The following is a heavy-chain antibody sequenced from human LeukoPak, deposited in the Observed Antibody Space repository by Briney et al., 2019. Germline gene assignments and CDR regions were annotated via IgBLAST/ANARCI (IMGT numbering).Heavy chain of an antibody. J-gene: IGHJ4*02. V-gene: IGHV4-61*05. CDR2: IHYSGST. CDR3: ARRYCSGGSCYFDY. D-gene: IGHD2-15*01. Sequence: PSETLSLTCTVSGGSISSSSYYWSWIRQPPGKGLEWIGYIHYSGSTNYNPSLKSRVTISVDTSKNQFSLKLSSVTAADTAVYYCARRYCSGGSCYFDYWGQGTLVTVSS. CDR1: GGSISSSSYY.